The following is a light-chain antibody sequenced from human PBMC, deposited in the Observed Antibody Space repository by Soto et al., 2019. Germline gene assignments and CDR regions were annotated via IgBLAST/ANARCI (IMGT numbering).Light chain of an antibody. J-gene: IGKJ2*01. V-gene: IGKV4-1*01. CDR2: LAS. Sequence: DIVMTQSPDSLAVSLGERATINCKSSQSVLYSSDNKNYLTLYQQRPVQPPKLIIYLASTRESYVTDRFSGSGSGTDFTLTISSLQAEDVAVYYCQQYYTTPYTFGQGTKLEIK. CDR3: QQYYTTPYT. CDR1: QSVLYSSDNKNY.